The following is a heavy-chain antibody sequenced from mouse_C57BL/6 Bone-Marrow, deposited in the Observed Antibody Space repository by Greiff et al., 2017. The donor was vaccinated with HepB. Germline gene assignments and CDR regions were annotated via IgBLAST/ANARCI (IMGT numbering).Heavy chain of an antibody. Sequence: QVQLKQSGPELVKPGASVKISCKASGYAFSSSWMNWVKQRPGKGLEWIGRIYPGDGDTNYNGKFKSKATLTADKSSSTAYMQLSSLTSEDSAVYFCAIRYQFAYWGQGTLVTVSA. CDR1: GYAFSSSW. D-gene: IGHD1-1*01. J-gene: IGHJ3*01. CDR2: IYPGDGDT. V-gene: IGHV1-82*01. CDR3: AIRYQFAY.